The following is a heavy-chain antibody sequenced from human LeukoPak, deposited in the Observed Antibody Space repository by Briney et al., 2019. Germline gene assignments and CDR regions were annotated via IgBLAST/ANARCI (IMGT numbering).Heavy chain of an antibody. Sequence: KASETLSLTCAVYGGSFSGYYWSWIRQPPGKGLEWIGEINHSGSTNYNPSLKSRVTISVDTSKNQFPLKLSSVTAADTAVYYCARANSRGIAARLGFLNYWGQGTLVTVSS. CDR2: INHSGST. CDR1: GGSFSGYY. D-gene: IGHD6-6*01. CDR3: ARANSRGIAARLGFLNY. J-gene: IGHJ4*02. V-gene: IGHV4-34*01.